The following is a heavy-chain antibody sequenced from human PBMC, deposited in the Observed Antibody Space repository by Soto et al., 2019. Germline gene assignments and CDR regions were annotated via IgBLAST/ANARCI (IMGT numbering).Heavy chain of an antibody. Sequence: EVQLVESGGGLVEPGGSLRLSCTGSGVTFSNAWMNWVRQAPGKGLEWVDHIKSKGNGGTTDYAAPVKGRFTISRDDSKYTLYRQLNSLEIEDTAVYYCTTDRYQPNGYIAWGQGTLVTVSS. D-gene: IGHD2-8*01. V-gene: IGHV3-15*07. CDR1: GVTFSNAW. CDR2: IKSKGNGGTT. J-gene: IGHJ5*02. CDR3: TTDRYQPNGYIA.